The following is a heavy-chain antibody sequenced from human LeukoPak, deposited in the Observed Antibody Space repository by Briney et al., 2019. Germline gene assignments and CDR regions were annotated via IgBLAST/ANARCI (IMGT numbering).Heavy chain of an antibody. Sequence: PGGSLRLSCAASGFTFSSYTMNWVRQAPGKGLEWVSSISSSSGYIYYADSVKGRFTISRDNAKNSLYLQMNSLRAEDTAVYYCARVYYGDDEGYYWGQGTLVTVSS. J-gene: IGHJ4*02. CDR3: ARVYYGDDEGYY. CDR2: ISSSSGYI. V-gene: IGHV3-21*01. D-gene: IGHD4-17*01. CDR1: GFTFSSYT.